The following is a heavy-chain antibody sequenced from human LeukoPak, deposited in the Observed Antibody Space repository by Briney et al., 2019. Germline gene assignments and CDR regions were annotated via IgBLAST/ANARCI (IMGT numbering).Heavy chain of an antibody. V-gene: IGHV3-23*01. J-gene: IGHJ4*02. CDR3: AKWEGPTVGIT. Sequence: GGSLRLSCAASGFIFNNYVMSWVRQGPGKGLEWVSASGGGGGRTYYADSVKGRFTISRDNSKNTLFLQMGSLRAEDTAVYYCAKWEGPTVGITWGQGTLVTVTS. CDR1: GFIFNNYV. D-gene: IGHD1-7*01. CDR2: SGGGGGRT.